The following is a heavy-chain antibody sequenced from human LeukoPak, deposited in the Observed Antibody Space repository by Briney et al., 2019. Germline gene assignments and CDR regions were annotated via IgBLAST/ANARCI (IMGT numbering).Heavy chain of an antibody. CDR1: GGSFSGYY. CDR2: INHSGST. CDR3: ARGGFGSGWSYFDY. Sequence: SGTLSLTCAVYGGSFSGYYWSWIRQPPGKGLEWIGEINHSGSTNNNPSLKSRVTISVDTSKNQFSLKLSSVTAADTAVYYCARGGFGSGWSYFDYWGQGTLVTVSS. J-gene: IGHJ4*02. D-gene: IGHD6-19*01. V-gene: IGHV4-34*01.